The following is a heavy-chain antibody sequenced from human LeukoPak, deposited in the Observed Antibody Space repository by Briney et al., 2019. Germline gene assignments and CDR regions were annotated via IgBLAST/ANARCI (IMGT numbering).Heavy chain of an antibody. CDR3: ARSWGPYYYGSGSYYEY. CDR2: INPSGGST. D-gene: IGHD3-10*01. CDR1: GYTFTSYY. J-gene: IGHJ4*02. V-gene: IGHV1-46*01. Sequence: ASVKVSCKASGYTFTSYYMHWVRQAPGQGLEWMGIINPSGGSTSYAQKFQGRVTMTRDTSTSTVYMKLSSLRSEDTAVYYCARSWGPYYYGSGSYYEYWGQGTLVTVSS.